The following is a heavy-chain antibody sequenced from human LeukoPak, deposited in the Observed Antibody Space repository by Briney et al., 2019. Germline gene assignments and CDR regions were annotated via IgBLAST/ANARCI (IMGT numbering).Heavy chain of an antibody. CDR2: IYPGDSEA. V-gene: IGHV5-51*01. D-gene: IGHD2-21*01. CDR1: GYSFTSFW. CDR3: AAIRSYSDAFDI. Sequence: GESLKISCQGFGYSFTSFWIGWVRQMLGKGLEWMGIIYPGDSEARYIPSFQGQVTFSGDKSINTAYLQWSSLKASDTAIYYCAAIRSYSDAFDIWGQGTMVTVTS. J-gene: IGHJ3*02.